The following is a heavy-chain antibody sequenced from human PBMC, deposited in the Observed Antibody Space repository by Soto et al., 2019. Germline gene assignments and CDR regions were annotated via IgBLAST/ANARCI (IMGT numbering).Heavy chain of an antibody. J-gene: IGHJ4*02. Sequence: QVQLVQSGAEVKKPGASVKVSCKASGYTFTSYGISWVRQAPGQGLEWRGWINVYNGNTNYAQKLQGRVTMPTDTSTSTAYLALRSLRSDDTAVYFCARDTSRGEYDYGGQGTLVTVSS. V-gene: IGHV1-18*01. CDR3: ARDTSRGEYDY. CDR2: INVYNGNT. D-gene: IGHD3-10*01. CDR1: GYTFTSYG.